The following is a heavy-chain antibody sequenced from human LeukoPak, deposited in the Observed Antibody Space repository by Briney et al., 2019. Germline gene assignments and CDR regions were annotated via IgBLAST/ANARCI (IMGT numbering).Heavy chain of an antibody. J-gene: IGHJ5*02. D-gene: IGHD3-10*01. CDR3: ARHLRYYYGSGSYYNGGWFDP. V-gene: IGHV4-34*01. Sequence: SETLSLTCAVYGGSFSGYYWSWIRQPPGKGLEWIGEINHSGSTNYNPSLKSRVTISVDTSKNQFSLKLSSVTAADTAVYYCARHLRYYYGSGSYYNGGWFDPWGQGTLVTVSS. CDR1: GGSFSGYY. CDR2: INHSGST.